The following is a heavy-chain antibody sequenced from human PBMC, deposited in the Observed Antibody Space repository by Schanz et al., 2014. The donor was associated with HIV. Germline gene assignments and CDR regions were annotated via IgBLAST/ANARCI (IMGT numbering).Heavy chain of an antibody. CDR3: AKPEYDSRGNSQSHFDY. Sequence: MQLVESGGGLVQPGGSLRLSCSASGFTFDNYAMTWVRQAPGKGLEWVSSITESGGRTYSADSVNGRFTISRDNSKNTLYLQMTALRIDDTAVYYCAKPEYDSRGNSQSHFDYWGQGTLVTVSS. CDR1: GFTFDNYA. J-gene: IGHJ4*02. CDR2: ITESGGRT. D-gene: IGHD3-22*01. V-gene: IGHV3-23*04.